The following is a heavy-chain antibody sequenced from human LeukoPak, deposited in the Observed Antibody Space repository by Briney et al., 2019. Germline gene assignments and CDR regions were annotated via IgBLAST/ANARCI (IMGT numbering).Heavy chain of an antibody. CDR3: ARGETPYGSGSYYPVNYYYYMDV. V-gene: IGHV1-69*05. J-gene: IGHJ6*03. CDR2: IIPIFGTA. D-gene: IGHD3-10*01. CDR1: RGTFSSYA. Sequence: SVKVSCKASRGTFSSYAISWVRQAPGQGLEWMGGIIPIFGTANYAQKFQGRVTITTDESTSTAYMELSSLRSEDTAVYYCARGETPYGSGSYYPVNYYYYMDVWGKGTTVTVSS.